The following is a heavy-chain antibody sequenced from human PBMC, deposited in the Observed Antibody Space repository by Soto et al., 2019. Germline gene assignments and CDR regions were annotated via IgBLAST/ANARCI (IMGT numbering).Heavy chain of an antibody. CDR3: AKGFLGWSSTFYVACDTYYGMDV. CDR2: ISYDGSIK. J-gene: IGHJ6*02. CDR1: GFTFSDYG. Sequence: GGSLRLSCAASGFTFSDYGMHWVRQAPGKGLGWVAIISYDGSIKYYGDSVKGRFTISRDYSQNTLYLQMNSLRPDDTAVYYCAKGFLGWSSTFYVACDTYYGMDVWGQGTTLTVSS. D-gene: IGHD2-2*01. V-gene: IGHV3-30*18.